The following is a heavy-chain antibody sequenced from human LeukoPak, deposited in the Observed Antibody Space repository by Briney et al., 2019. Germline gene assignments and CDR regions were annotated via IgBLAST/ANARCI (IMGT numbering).Heavy chain of an antibody. D-gene: IGHD3-22*01. J-gene: IGHJ4*02. V-gene: IGHV1-46*01. CDR1: GYTFTSYY. CDR3: ARERGQYYYDSSGYFRFDY. Sequence: ASVKVSCKASGYTFTSYYMHWVRQAPGQGLEWMGIINPSGGSTSYAQKFQGRVTITADKSTSTAYMELSSLRSEDTAVYYCARERGQYYYDSSGYFRFDYWGQGTLVTVSS. CDR2: INPSGGST.